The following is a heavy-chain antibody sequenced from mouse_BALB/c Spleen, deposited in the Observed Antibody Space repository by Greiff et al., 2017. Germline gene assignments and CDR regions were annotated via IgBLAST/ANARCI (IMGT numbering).Heavy chain of an antibody. V-gene: IGHV1-9*01. CDR1: GYTFSSYW. J-gene: IGHJ3*01. CDR2: ILPGSGST. CDR3: ARGGNGYDEFAY. Sequence: QVQLQQSGAELMKPGASVKISCKASGYTFSSYWIEWVKQRPGHGLEWIGVILPGSGSTNYNEKFKGKATFTADTSSNPAYMQLSSLTSEDSAVYYCARGGNGYDEFAYWGQGTLVTVSA. D-gene: IGHD2-2*01.